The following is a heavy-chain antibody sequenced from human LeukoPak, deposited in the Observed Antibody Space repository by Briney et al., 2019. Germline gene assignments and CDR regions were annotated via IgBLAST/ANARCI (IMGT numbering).Heavy chain of an antibody. CDR3: ITFSMIVVVISD. Sequence: ETLSLTCAVYGGSFSGYYWSWIRQPPGKGLEWVGRIKSKTDGGTTDYAAPVKGRFTISRDDSKNTLYLQMNSLKTEDTALYYCITFSMIVVVISDWGRGTLVTVSS. J-gene: IGHJ4*02. CDR1: GGSFSGYY. V-gene: IGHV3-15*01. D-gene: IGHD3-22*01. CDR2: IKSKTDGGTT.